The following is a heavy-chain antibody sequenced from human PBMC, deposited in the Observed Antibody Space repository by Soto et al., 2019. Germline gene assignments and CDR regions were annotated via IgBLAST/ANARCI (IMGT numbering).Heavy chain of an antibody. CDR3: ARSRGSYSALFDY. CDR2: IIPIFGTA. Sequence: SVKVACKASGGTFSSYAISWVRQAPGQGLEWMGGIIPIFGTANYAQKFQGRVTITADESTSTAYMELSSLRPEDTAVYYCARSRGSYSALFDYWGQGTLVTVSS. J-gene: IGHJ4*02. D-gene: IGHD1-26*01. V-gene: IGHV1-69*13. CDR1: GGTFSSYA.